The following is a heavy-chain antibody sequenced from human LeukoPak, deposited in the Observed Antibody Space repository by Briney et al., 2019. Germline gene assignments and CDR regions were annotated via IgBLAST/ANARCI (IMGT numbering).Heavy chain of an antibody. CDR2: ISSSSSTI. Sequence: GGSLRLSCAASGFTFSSYSMNWVRKAPGKGLEWVSYISSSSSTIYYADPVKGRFTISRDNAKNSLYLQMNSLRAEDTAVYYCARGYSSGLMDVWGQGTTVTVSS. J-gene: IGHJ6*02. V-gene: IGHV3-48*04. CDR1: GFTFSSYS. CDR3: ARGYSSGLMDV. D-gene: IGHD6-19*01.